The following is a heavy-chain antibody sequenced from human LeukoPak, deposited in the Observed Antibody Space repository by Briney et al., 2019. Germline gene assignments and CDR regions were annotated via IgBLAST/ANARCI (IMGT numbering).Heavy chain of an antibody. CDR1: GFTFSSYW. V-gene: IGHV3-74*01. D-gene: IGHD2-15*01. CDR2: INGDGSST. Sequence: GGSLRLSCAASGFTFSSYWMHWVRQGPGKGMLWDSRINGDGSSTNYADSVKGRFTISRDNAKNTLYLQMNSLRAEDTAVYYCARDVGYGMNVWGQGTTVTVSS. CDR3: ARDVGYGMNV. J-gene: IGHJ6*02.